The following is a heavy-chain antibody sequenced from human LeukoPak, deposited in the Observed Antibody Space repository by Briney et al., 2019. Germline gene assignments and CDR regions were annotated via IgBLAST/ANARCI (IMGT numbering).Heavy chain of an antibody. CDR2: VYYSGNT. CDR1: GGSISSYY. J-gene: IGHJ4*02. D-gene: IGHD6-19*01. Sequence: TSETLSLTCTVSGGSISSYYWSWIRQPPGKGLEWIGYVYYSGNTNYNPSLKSRVTMSVDTSKNQFSLRFSSVTAADTAVYYCARESGYSTGWLFDYWGQGTLVTVSS. V-gene: IGHV4-59*01. CDR3: ARESGYSTGWLFDY.